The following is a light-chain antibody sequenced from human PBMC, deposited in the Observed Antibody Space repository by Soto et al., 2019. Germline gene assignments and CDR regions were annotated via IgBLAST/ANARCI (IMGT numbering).Light chain of an antibody. CDR1: SSNIGAGFD. CDR3: QSYDTSLRDWV. CDR2: GNS. V-gene: IGLV1-40*01. J-gene: IGLJ3*02. Sequence: QSVLTQPPSVSGAPGQTVTISCTGSSSNIGAGFDVHWYQQLPGTAPKVFIYGNSNRHSGVPDRFSGSKSGTSASLAITGLQAEDEADYYCQSYDTSLRDWVFGGGTKLTVL.